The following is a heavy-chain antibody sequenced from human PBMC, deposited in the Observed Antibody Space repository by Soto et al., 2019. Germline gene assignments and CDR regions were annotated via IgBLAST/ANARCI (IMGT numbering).Heavy chain of an antibody. D-gene: IGHD3-16*02. CDR2: IKSKTDGGTT. CDR3: TTDRAVIRDHYYYYYGMDV. CDR1: GFTFSNAW. V-gene: IGHV3-15*07. Sequence: GGSLRLSCAASGFTFSNAWMNWVRQAPGKGLEWVGRIKSKTDGGTTDYAAPVKGRFTISRDDSKNTLNLQMNSLKTEDTAVYYCTTDRAVIRDHYYYYYGMDVWGQGTTVTVSS. J-gene: IGHJ6*02.